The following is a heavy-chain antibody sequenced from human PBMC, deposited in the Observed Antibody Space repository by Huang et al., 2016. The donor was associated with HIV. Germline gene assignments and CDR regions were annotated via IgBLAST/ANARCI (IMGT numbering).Heavy chain of an antibody. CDR1: GGSISSSGYY. Sequence: QLQLQQSGPGLVKPSETLSLTCSVSGGSISSSGYYWEWIRQPPGKGLECVGSIFYTGTCYYNPSLKSRATISIDTSENRFSLNLTSVTAADTALYFCARHRTSSYIDSWGRGSLVTVSS. CDR3: ARHRTSSYIDS. CDR2: IFYTGTC. J-gene: IGHJ4*02. V-gene: IGHV4-39*01. D-gene: IGHD3-10*01.